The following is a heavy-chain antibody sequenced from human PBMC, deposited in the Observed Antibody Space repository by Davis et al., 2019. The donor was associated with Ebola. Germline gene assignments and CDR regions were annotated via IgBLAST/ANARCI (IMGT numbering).Heavy chain of an antibody. V-gene: IGHV4-61*01. CDR2: IYYSGST. CDR3: ARGGVSSSSPFDY. CDR1: GGSVSSGSYY. D-gene: IGHD6-13*01. J-gene: IGHJ4*02. Sequence: PSETLSLTCTVSGGSVSSGSYYWSWIRQPPGKGLEWIGYIYYSGSTNYNPSLKSRVTISVDTSKNQFSLNLSSVTAADTAVYYCARGGVSSSSPFDYWGQGTLVTVSS.